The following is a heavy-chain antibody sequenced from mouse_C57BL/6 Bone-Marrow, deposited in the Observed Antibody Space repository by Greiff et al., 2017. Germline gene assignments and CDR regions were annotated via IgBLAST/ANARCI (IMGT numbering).Heavy chain of an antibody. V-gene: IGHV5-2*01. J-gene: IGHJ4*01. CDR2: ITSDGGST. D-gene: IGHD2-1*01. Sequence: EVTVVESGGGLVQPGESLKLSCESNEYEFPSHDMSWVRKTPEKRLELVAAITSDGGSTYYPDTMERRFIISRDNTKKTLYLQMSSLRSEDTALYYCARHGGNPYAMDYWGQETSVTVSS. CDR3: ARHGGNPYAMDY. CDR1: EYEFPSHD.